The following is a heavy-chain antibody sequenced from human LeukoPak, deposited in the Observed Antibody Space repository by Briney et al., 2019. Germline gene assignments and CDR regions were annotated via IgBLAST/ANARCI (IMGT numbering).Heavy chain of an antibody. CDR1: GFTVSSNY. D-gene: IGHD5-24*01. CDR3: AKDRRGYNLEGYNWFDP. V-gene: IGHV3-53*01. J-gene: IGHJ5*02. CDR2: IYSGGST. Sequence: GGSLRLSCAASGFTVSSNYMSWVRQAPGKGLEWVSVIYSGGSTYYADSVKGRFTISRDNSKNTLYLQMNSLRAEDTAVYYCAKDRRGYNLEGYNWFDPWGQGTLVTVSS.